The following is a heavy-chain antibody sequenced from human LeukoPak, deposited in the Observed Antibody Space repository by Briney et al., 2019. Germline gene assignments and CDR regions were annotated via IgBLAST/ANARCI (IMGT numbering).Heavy chain of an antibody. CDR2: FDPEDGET. D-gene: IGHD3-22*01. Sequence: ASVKVSCKVSGYTLTELSMHWVRQAPGKGLEWMGGFDPEDGETIYAQKFQGRVAMTEDTSTNTGYMVLSSLRSEDPAVEYCAKDRKYDDSSGYDAFDIWGQGTMVTVSS. J-gene: IGHJ3*02. CDR1: GYTLTELS. V-gene: IGHV1-24*01. CDR3: AKDRKYDDSSGYDAFDI.